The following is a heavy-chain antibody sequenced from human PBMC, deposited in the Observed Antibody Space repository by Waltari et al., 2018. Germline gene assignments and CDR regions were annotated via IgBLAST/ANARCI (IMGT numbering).Heavy chain of an antibody. D-gene: IGHD3-3*01. CDR2: INHSGST. J-gene: IGHJ6*02. V-gene: IGHV4-34*01. Sequence: QVQLQQWGAGLLKPSETLSLTCAVYGGSFSGSYWRWTRQPPAKGLEWIGEINHSGSTNYNPSLKSRVTISVDTSKNQFSLKLSSVTAADTAVYYCARWRKLRFLEWLPYYYYGMDVWGQGTTVTVSS. CDR1: GGSFSGSY. CDR3: ARWRKLRFLEWLPYYYYGMDV.